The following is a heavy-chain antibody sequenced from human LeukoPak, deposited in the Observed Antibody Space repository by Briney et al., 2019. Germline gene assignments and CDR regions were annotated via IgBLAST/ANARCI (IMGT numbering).Heavy chain of an antibody. CDR3: AKDSYYYGSGSYYYGMDV. Sequence: GGSLRLSCAASGFSFSSYAMSWVRQAPRKGLEWVSGISGSGGSTYYADSVKGRFTISRDNSKNTLYLQMNSLRAEDTALYYCAKDSYYYGSGSYYYGMDVWGQGTTVTVSS. J-gene: IGHJ6*02. CDR1: GFSFSSYA. CDR2: ISGSGGST. D-gene: IGHD3-10*01. V-gene: IGHV3-23*01.